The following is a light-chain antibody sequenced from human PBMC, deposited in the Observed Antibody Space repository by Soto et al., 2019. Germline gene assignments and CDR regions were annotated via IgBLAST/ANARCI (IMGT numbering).Light chain of an antibody. CDR2: EGI. J-gene: IGLJ1*01. Sequence: QSVLTQPASVSGSPGQSITISCSGTSSNIGGYNVVSWYQQHPGKAPKVIVYEGIKRPSGVSDRFSGSTSGSTASLTISGLQAEDEAEYYCAAWDDNLSGFYVFGTGTKVTVL. CDR1: SSNIGGYNV. CDR3: AAWDDNLSGFYV. V-gene: IGLV2-23*01.